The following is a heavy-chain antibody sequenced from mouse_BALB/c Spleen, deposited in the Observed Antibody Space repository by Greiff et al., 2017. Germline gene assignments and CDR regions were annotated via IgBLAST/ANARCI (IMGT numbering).Heavy chain of an antibody. CDR2: INPSTGYT. D-gene: IGHD2-3*01. Sequence: QVQLKESGAELAKPGASVKMSCKASGYTFTSYWMHWVKQRPGQGLEWIGYINPSTGYTEYNQKFKDKATLTADKSSSTAYMQLSSLTSEDSAVYYCARDGYFYWGQGTTLTVSS. J-gene: IGHJ2*01. CDR1: GYTFTSYW. CDR3: ARDGYFY. V-gene: IGHV1-7*01.